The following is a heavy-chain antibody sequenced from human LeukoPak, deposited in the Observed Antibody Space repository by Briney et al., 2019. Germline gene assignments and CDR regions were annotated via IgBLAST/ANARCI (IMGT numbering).Heavy chain of an antibody. J-gene: IGHJ4*02. Sequence: PSETLSLTCAVYGGSFSGYYWSWIRQPPGKGLEWIGEINHSGSTNYNPSLKSRVTIPVDTSKNQFSLKLSSVTAADTAVYYCARVSEGDYVDYWGQGTLVTVSS. CDR1: GGSFSGYY. CDR3: ARVSEGDYVDY. CDR2: INHSGST. V-gene: IGHV4-34*01.